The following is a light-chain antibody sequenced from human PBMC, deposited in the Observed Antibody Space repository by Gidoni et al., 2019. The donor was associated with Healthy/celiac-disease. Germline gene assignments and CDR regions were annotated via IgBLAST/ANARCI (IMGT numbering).Light chain of an antibody. CDR3: QQRSNWPPMYT. J-gene: IGKJ2*01. CDR2: DAS. Sequence: EIVLTQSPATLSSSPGERATLSCRASQSVSSYLAWYQQKPGKAPRLLIYDASNRATGIPARFSGSGSGTDFTLTISSLEPEDFAVYYCQQRSNWPPMYTFGQGPKLEIK. V-gene: IGKV3-11*01. CDR1: QSVSSY.